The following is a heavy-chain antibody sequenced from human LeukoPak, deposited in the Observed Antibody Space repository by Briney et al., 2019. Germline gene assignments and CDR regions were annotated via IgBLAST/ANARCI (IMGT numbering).Heavy chain of an antibody. Sequence: GGSLRLSCAASGFTFRSYWMHWVRQAPGKGLAWVSRINTDGRNTSYADSVKGRFTISRDNAKNTLFLQMNSLRAEDTAVYYCATDKGYHYYWGQGTLVTVSS. J-gene: IGHJ4*02. CDR2: INTDGRNT. CDR1: GFTFRSYW. CDR3: ATDKGYHYY. D-gene: IGHD5-12*01. V-gene: IGHV3-74*01.